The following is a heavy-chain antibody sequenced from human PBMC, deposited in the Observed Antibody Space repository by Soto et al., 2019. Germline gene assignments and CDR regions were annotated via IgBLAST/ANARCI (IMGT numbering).Heavy chain of an antibody. Sequence: GGSVRLSCAGSGFTFSSDGMHWVRQAPGKGLVWVSLSCNDGSNTCYEDSVKGRFTISRDNAKNTLYLQMNSLSVEDTAVYYCARRGQEGPGLAHWGQGTLVTVSS. J-gene: IGHJ5*02. V-gene: IGHV3-74*01. CDR2: SCNDGSNT. CDR3: ARRGQEGPGLAH. CDR1: GFTFSSDG.